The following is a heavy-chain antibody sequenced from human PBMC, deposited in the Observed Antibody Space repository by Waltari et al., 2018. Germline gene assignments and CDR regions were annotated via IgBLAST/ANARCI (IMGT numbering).Heavy chain of an antibody. J-gene: IGHJ6*01. Sequence: WVRQAPGKGLEWLGESYHGGNNNYIASLRCRINIAAATSKAEFDLTRNSGTAADTATYFCASQDLHGDFYRTDVFDFWGRGTSVTVSS. CDR2: SYHGGNN. CDR3: ASQDLHGDFYRTDVFDF. V-gene: IGHV4-34*10. D-gene: IGHD2-21*02.